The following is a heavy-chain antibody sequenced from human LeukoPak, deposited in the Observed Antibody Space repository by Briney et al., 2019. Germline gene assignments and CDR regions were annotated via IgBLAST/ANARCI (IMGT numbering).Heavy chain of an antibody. D-gene: IGHD6-13*01. CDR1: GGSISSGGYY. Sequence: SQTLSLTCTVSGGSISSGGYYWSWIRQPPGKGLEWIGYIYHSGSTYYNPSLKSRVTISVDRSKNQFSLKLSSVTAADTAVYYCARDWWPSSSHTIDYWGQGTLVTVSS. CDR3: ARDWWPSSSHTIDY. V-gene: IGHV4-30-2*01. J-gene: IGHJ4*02. CDR2: IYHSGST.